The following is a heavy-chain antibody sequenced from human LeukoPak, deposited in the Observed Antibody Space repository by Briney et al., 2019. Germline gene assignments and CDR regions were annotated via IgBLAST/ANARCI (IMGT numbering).Heavy chain of an antibody. J-gene: IGHJ6*02. D-gene: IGHD3-9*01. V-gene: IGHV4-59*08. Sequence: SETLSPTCTVSGGSISSYYWSWIRQPPGEGLEWIGYIYYSGSTNYNPSLKSRVTISVDTSKNQFSLKLSSVTAADTAVYYCARHSFRYYDILTGYYTGVLYGMDVWGQGTTVTVS. CDR2: IYYSGST. CDR1: GGSISSYY. CDR3: ARHSFRYYDILTGYYTGVLYGMDV.